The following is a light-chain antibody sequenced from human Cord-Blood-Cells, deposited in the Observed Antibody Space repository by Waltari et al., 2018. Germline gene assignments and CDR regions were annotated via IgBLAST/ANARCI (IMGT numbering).Light chain of an antibody. V-gene: IGLV7-43*01. Sequence: QTVVTQEPSLTVSPGGTVTLTCASSTGAVTSGYYPNWFQQKPGQAPRALIYSTSNKPPWTPARFSGSLLGGKAALTLSGVQPEDEAEYYCLLYYGGAQLVFGTGTKVTVL. CDR2: STS. J-gene: IGLJ1*01. CDR1: TGAVTSGYY. CDR3: LLYYGGAQLV.